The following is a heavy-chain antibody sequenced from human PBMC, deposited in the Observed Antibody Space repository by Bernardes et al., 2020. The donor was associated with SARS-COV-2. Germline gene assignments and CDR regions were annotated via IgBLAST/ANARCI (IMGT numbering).Heavy chain of an antibody. V-gene: IGHV3-74*01. CDR1: GFTFSNYW. D-gene: IGHD6-19*01. Sequence: GGSLRLSCEASGFTFSNYWMHWVRQVPGKGLAWVPRIYTDGSSRSYAESVKGRFTISRDSAKNSLFLQMNSLRAEDTAVYYCVRDQSSGWTFDYWGQGTLVTVSS. CDR2: IYTDGSSR. CDR3: VRDQSSGWTFDY. J-gene: IGHJ4*02.